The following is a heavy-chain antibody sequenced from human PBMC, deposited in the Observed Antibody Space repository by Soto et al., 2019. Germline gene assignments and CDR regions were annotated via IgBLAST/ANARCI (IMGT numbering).Heavy chain of an antibody. CDR1: GITISNYP. D-gene: IGHD3-22*01. Sequence: EVQLLESGGGLVQPGGSLRLSCAASGITISNYPMSWVHQAPGKGLDWVSGISGSGDRTYYADSAKGRFTISKDISRNSLSLQLYSLGVEDTAVYFCVKDDGGYPSTAPHWGQGTLVTVSS. CDR2: ISGSGDRT. J-gene: IGHJ4*02. CDR3: VKDDGGYPSTAPH. V-gene: IGHV3-23*01.